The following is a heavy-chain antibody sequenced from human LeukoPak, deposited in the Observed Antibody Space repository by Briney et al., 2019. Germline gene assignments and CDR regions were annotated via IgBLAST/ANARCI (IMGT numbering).Heavy chain of an antibody. Sequence: GGSLRLSCAASGFTFSSYWMSWVRQAPGKGLEWVANIKQDGSEKYYVDSVKGRFTISRDNSKNTLYLQMNSLRAEDTAVYYCAKDRVRGYSYGYEDYWGQGTLVTVSS. J-gene: IGHJ4*02. CDR3: AKDRVRGYSYGYEDY. D-gene: IGHD5-18*01. V-gene: IGHV3-7*03. CDR2: IKQDGSEK. CDR1: GFTFSSYW.